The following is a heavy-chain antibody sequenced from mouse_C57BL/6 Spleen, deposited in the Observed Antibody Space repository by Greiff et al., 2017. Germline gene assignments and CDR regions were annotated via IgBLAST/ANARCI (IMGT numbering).Heavy chain of an antibody. CDR1: GYTFTDYN. D-gene: IGHD4-1*01. CDR2: INPNNGGT. Sequence: VQLQQSGPELVKPGASVKMSCKASGYTFTDYNMHWVKQSHGKSLEWIGYINPNNGGTSYNQKFKGKATLTVNKSSSTAYMELRSLTSEDSAVYYCARSNWGYWYFDVWGTGTTVTVSS. V-gene: IGHV1-22*01. CDR3: ARSNWGYWYFDV. J-gene: IGHJ1*03.